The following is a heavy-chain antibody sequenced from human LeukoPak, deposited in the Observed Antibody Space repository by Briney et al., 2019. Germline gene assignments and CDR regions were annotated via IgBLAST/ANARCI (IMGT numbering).Heavy chain of an antibody. J-gene: IGHJ4*02. D-gene: IGHD6-13*01. CDR1: GGTFTSYD. Sequence: ASVKVSCKASGGTFTSYDINWVRQATGQGLEWVGWMNPNSGNTGYAQKFQGRVTMTRNTSISTAYMELSSLRSEYTAVYYCARGGIAAASGLFDYWGQGTLVTVSS. CDR3: ARGGIAAASGLFDY. CDR2: MNPNSGNT. V-gene: IGHV1-8*01.